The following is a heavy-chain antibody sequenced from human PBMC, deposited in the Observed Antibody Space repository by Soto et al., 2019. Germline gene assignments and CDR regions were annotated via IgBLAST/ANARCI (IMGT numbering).Heavy chain of an antibody. V-gene: IGHV4-39*01. CDR3: ARGVLRNFVWLNWFDP. CDR1: VCSISSSIYS. J-gene: IGHJ5*01. D-gene: IGHD3-9*01. Sequence: PSETLSLTCTFSVCSISSSIYSWGGILQPPGKGLEWIGRIYYSGSTYYNPSRKSPVTISVDTSKTQFSLKLSSVTAADTALYYCARGVLRNFVWLNWFDPWGQGTPVTVSS. CDR2: IYYSGST.